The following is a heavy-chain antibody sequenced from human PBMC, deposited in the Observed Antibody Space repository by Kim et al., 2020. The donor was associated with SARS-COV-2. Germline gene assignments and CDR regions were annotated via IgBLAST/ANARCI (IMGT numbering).Heavy chain of an antibody. D-gene: IGHD5-12*01. J-gene: IGHJ3*02. CDR3: ARLSWGWLQFGGGHDAFDI. CDR2: INSDGSST. V-gene: IGHV3-74*01. CDR1: GFTFSSYW. Sequence: GGSLRLSCAASGFTFSSYWMHWVRQAPGKGLVWVSRINSDGSSTSYADSVKGRFTISRDNAKNTLYLQMNSLRAEDTAVYYCARLSWGWLQFGGGHDAFDIWGQGTMVTVSS.